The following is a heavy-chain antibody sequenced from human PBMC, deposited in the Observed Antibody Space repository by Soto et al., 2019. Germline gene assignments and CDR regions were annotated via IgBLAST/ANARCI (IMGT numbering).Heavy chain of an antibody. CDR1: GGSFSGYY. CDR2: INHSGST. V-gene: IGHV4-34*01. CDR3: ARGPRGYYYGSGSRGYYFDY. D-gene: IGHD3-10*01. J-gene: IGHJ4*02. Sequence: SETLSLTCAVYGGSFSGYYWSWIRQPPGKGLEWIGEINHSGSTNYNPSLKSRVTISVDTSKNQFSLKLSSVTAADTAVYYCARGPRGYYYGSGSRGYYFDYWGQGTLVTVSS.